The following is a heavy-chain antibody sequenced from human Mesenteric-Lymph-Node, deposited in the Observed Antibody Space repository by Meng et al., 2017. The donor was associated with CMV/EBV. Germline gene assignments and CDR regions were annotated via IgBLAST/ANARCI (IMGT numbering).Heavy chain of an antibody. J-gene: IGHJ4*02. D-gene: IGHD6-6*01. CDR3: AKDKNLYGGAARPHYFDY. V-gene: IGHV1-69*04. Sequence: SVKVSCKASGYTFTSYGISWVRQAPGQGLEWMGRIIPILGIANYAQKFQGRVTITADKSTSTAYMELSSLRAEDTAVYYCAKDKNLYGGAARPHYFDYWGQGTLVTVSS. CDR2: IIPILGIA. CDR1: GYTFTSYG.